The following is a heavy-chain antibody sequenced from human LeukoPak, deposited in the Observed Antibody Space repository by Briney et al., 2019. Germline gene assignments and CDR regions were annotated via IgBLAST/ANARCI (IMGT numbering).Heavy chain of an antibody. CDR3: AGWAAGFDP. CDR2: IYYSGST. J-gene: IGHJ5*02. V-gene: IGHV4-59*01. D-gene: IGHD6-13*01. Sequence: SETLSLTCTVSGGSISSYYWSWIRQPPGKGLEWIGYIYYSGSTNYNPSLKGRVTISVDTSKNQFSLKLSSVTAADTAVYYCAGWAAGFDPWGQGTLVTVSS. CDR1: GGSISSYY.